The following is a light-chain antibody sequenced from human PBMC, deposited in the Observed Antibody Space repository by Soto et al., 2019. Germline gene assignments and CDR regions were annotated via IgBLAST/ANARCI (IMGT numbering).Light chain of an antibody. CDR2: AAS. J-gene: IGKJ5*01. V-gene: IGKV1-39*01. CDR3: LQDDTYPLT. Sequence: DIQMTQSPSSLSASVGDRVTITCRASQSISSYLNWYQQKPGKAPKLLIYAASSLQSGVPSRFSGSGSGTDFTLTISSLQPEDSATYYCLQDDTYPLTFGQGTRLEIK. CDR1: QSISSY.